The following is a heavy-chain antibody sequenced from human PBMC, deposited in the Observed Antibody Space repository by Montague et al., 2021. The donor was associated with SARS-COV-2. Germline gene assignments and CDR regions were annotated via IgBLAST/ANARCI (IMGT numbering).Heavy chain of an antibody. CDR2: INSDGTTT. V-gene: IGHV3-74*01. Sequence: SLRLSCAASGFTFNSYWMHWVRQAPGKGLVWVSRINSDGTTTTYADSVKGRFTTSRDNAKVTLYLQMNSLRAEDTALYFCARGGPLSYYYYGMDVWGQGTTVTVSS. J-gene: IGHJ6*02. CDR1: GFTFNSYW. D-gene: IGHD1-14*01. CDR3: ARGGPLSYYYYGMDV.